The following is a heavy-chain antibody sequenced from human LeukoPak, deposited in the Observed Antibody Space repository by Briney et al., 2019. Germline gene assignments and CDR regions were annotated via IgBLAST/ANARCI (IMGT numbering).Heavy chain of an antibody. D-gene: IGHD6-13*01. CDR1: GFTFSSYA. CDR3: AKEGEQRTSSSWYGIDY. Sequence: GGSLRLSCAASGFTFSSYAMSWVRQGPGEGLEWVSAISASGGSTYYARSVKGRFTISRDNSKNTLYLQMNGLRAEDTAVYYCAKEGEQRTSSSWYGIDYWGQGTLVTVSS. V-gene: IGHV3-23*01. CDR2: ISASGGST. J-gene: IGHJ4*02.